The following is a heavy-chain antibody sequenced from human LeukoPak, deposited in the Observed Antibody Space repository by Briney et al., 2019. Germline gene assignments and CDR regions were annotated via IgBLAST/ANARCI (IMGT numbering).Heavy chain of an antibody. D-gene: IGHD5-12*01. CDR1: GFTLSRLS. Sequence: GGSLRLSCVVSGFTLSRLSMDRVSQAPGKGLEWVSGIGASGGNAYYADSVKGRFTISRDNSKSTLYLQMNSLRAEDMAVYYCATQWLRLDCWGQGALVTVSS. CDR3: ATQWLRLDC. V-gene: IGHV3-23*01. J-gene: IGHJ4*02. CDR2: IGASGGNA.